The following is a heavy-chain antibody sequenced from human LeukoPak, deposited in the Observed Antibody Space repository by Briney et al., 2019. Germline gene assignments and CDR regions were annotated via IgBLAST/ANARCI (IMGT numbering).Heavy chain of an antibody. CDR3: ARTVAAAEMGFDP. CDR1: GGTFSSYA. Sequence: SVKVSCKASGGTFSSYAISWVRQAPGQGLEWMGRIIPILGIANYAQKFQGRVTITADKSTSTAYMELSSLRSEDTAVYYCARTVAAAEMGFDPWGQGTLVTVSS. D-gene: IGHD6-13*01. J-gene: IGHJ5*02. CDR2: IIPILGIA. V-gene: IGHV1-69*04.